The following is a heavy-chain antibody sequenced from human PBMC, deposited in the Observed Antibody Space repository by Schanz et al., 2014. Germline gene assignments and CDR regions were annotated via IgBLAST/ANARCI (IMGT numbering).Heavy chain of an antibody. V-gene: IGHV4-59*01. J-gene: IGHJ6*02. D-gene: IGHD6-13*01. CDR2: IYYSGST. CDR3: ARDPGYSGQYGLDV. Sequence: QVQLQESGPGLVKPSETLSLTCTVSGDSISGSYWSWIRQPPGKGLEWIGYIYYSGSTNYNPSLRGRVTISLDTSKNQFSLKLRSVTSADTAVYYCARDPGYSGQYGLDVWGQGTTVTVSS. CDR1: GDSISGSY.